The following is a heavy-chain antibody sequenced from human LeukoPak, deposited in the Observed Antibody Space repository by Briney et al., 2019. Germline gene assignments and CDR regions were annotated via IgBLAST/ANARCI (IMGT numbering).Heavy chain of an antibody. J-gene: IGHJ4*01. CDR2: IFDGETT. Sequence: SETLSLTCSVSGGSISNGDYYWGWIRQAPGKGLEWIGSIFDGETTHYNPSRKNRATISVHTSKNQFSLKLTSVTAADATMYYCARQLPTAAADTRGYFDYWGQGTVVTVSS. D-gene: IGHD6-25*01. V-gene: IGHV4-39*07. CDR1: GGSISNGDYY. CDR3: ARQLPTAAADTRGYFDY.